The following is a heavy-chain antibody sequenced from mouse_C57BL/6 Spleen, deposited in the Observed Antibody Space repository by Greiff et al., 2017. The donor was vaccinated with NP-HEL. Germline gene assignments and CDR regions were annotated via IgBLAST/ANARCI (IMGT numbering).Heavy chain of an antibody. CDR3: ARTSYGYDGPFDY. CDR2: IYPGGGYT. J-gene: IGHJ2*01. CDR1: GYTFTNYW. Sequence: VMLVESGAELVRPGTSVKMSCKASGYTFTNYWIGWAKQRPGHGLEWIGDIYPGGGYTNYNEKFKGKATLTADKSSSTAYMQFSSLTSEDSAIYYCARTSYGYDGPFDYWGQGTTLTVSS. V-gene: IGHV1-63*01. D-gene: IGHD2-9*01.